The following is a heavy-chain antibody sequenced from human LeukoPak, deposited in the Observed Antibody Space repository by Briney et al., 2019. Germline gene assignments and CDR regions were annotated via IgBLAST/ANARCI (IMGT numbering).Heavy chain of an antibody. V-gene: IGHV3-23*01. CDR2: ISGSGGST. D-gene: IGHD5-12*01. Sequence: GRSLRLSCAASGFTFDDYAMHWVRQAPGKGLEWVSGISGSGGSTYYADSVKGRFTIDRDNSKNTLYLQMNSLRVEETAVYYCAKNGGYDWRDYFDYWGQGTLVTVSS. CDR3: AKNGGYDWRDYFDY. J-gene: IGHJ4*02. CDR1: GFTFDDYA.